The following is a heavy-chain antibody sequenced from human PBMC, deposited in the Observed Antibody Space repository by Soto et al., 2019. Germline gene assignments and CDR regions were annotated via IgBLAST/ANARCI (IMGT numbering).Heavy chain of an antibody. D-gene: IGHD4-17*01. CDR2: IYYSGST. V-gene: IGHV4-31*03. Sequence: SETLSLTCTVSGGSISSGDYYWSWIRQHPGKGLEWIGYIYYSGSTYYNPSLKSRVTISVDTSKNQFSLKLSSATAADTAVYYCARIAGTTSPPFDPWGQGTLVTVSS. CDR1: GGSISSGDYY. J-gene: IGHJ5*02. CDR3: ARIAGTTSPPFDP.